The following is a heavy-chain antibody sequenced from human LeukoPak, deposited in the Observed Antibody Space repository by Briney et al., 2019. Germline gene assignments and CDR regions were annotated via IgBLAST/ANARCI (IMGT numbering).Heavy chain of an antibody. J-gene: IGHJ6*04. V-gene: IGHV3-48*03. CDR2: IDFSGSTI. CDR1: GFTFSSYE. D-gene: IGHD3-10*02. Sequence: PGGSLRLSCAASGFTFSSYEMNWVRQAPGKGLEWVAYIDFSGSTIYHADSVKGRFTISRDNSKNTLYLQMNSLRAEDTAVYYCAELGITMIGGVWGKGTTVTISS. CDR3: AELGITMIGGV.